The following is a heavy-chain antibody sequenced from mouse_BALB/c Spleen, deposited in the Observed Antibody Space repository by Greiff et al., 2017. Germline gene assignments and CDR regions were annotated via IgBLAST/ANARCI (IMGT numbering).Heavy chain of an antibody. CDR1: GFTFSSYG. CDR2: ISSGGSYT. CDR3: ARHLPYYFDY. Sequence: EVQVVESGGDLVKPGGSLKLSCAASGFTFSSYGMSWVRQTPDKRLEWVATISSGGSYTYYPDSVKGRFTISRDNAKNTLYLQMSSLKSEDTAMYYCARHLPYYFDYWGQGTTLTVSS. J-gene: IGHJ2*01. D-gene: IGHD5-5*01. V-gene: IGHV5-6*01.